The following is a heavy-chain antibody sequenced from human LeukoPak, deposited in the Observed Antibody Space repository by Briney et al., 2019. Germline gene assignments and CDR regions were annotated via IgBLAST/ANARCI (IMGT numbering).Heavy chain of an antibody. V-gene: IGHV4-39*01. Sequence: NTSPTLSLTCTVSAGSISSSSNYSGWIRQPPGKGLEWIGSIYYSGSTYYNPSLKSRVTISVDTSKNQFSLKLSSVTAADTAVYYCARHALSGYHFDYWGQGTLVTVSS. J-gene: IGHJ4*02. CDR2: IYYSGST. D-gene: IGHD3-22*01. CDR1: AGSISSSSNY. CDR3: ARHALSGYHFDY.